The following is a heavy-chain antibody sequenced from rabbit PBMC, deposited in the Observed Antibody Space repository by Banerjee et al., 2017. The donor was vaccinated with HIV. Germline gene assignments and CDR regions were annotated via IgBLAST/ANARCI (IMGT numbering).Heavy chain of an antibody. Sequence: QEQLEESGGDLVKPEGSLTLTCTASGFSFSSNAMCWVRQAPGKRPEWIAWIDTGSSGNTYYASWAKGRFTISKTSSTTVTLQMTSLTAADTATYFCARGAGGAAVGLKLWGPGTLVTVS. D-gene: IGHD4-1*01. CDR1: GFSFSSNA. CDR2: IDTGSSGNT. J-gene: IGHJ4*01. V-gene: IGHV1S45*01. CDR3: ARGAGGAAVGLKL.